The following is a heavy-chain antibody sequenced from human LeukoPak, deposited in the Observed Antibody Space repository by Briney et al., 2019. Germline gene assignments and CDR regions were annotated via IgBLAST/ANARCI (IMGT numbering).Heavy chain of an antibody. D-gene: IGHD6-13*01. CDR3: ARDRSSSSWYPYYFDY. J-gene: IGHJ4*02. Sequence: PSETLSLTCTVSGGSISSHYWSRIRQPAGKGLEWIGRIYTSGSTNYNPSLKSRVTMSVDTSKNQFSLKLSSVTAADTAVYYCARDRSSSSWYPYYFDYWGQGTLVTVSS. CDR2: IYTSGST. V-gene: IGHV4-4*07. CDR1: GGSISSHY.